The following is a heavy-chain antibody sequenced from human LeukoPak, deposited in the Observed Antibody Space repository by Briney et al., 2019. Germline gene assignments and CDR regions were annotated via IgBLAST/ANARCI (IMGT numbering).Heavy chain of an antibody. CDR2: IYHSGST. CDR1: GYSISSGYY. CDR3: ARRVLRYFDWGSWFDP. J-gene: IGHJ5*02. V-gene: IGHV4-38-2*02. Sequence: SETLSLTCTVSGYSISSGYYWGWIRQPPGKGLEWIGSIYHSGSTYYNPSLKSRVTISVDTSKNQFSLKLSSVTAADTAVYYCARRVLRYFDWGSWFDPWGQGTLVTVSS. D-gene: IGHD3-9*01.